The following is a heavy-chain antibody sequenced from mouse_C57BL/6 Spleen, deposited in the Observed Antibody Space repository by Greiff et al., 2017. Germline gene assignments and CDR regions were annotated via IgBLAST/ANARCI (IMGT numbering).Heavy chain of an antibody. CDR1: GYTFTSYG. Sequence: QVQLQQSGAELARPGASVKLSCKASGYTFTSYGISWVKQRTGQGLEWIGEIYTRSGNTYYNEKFKGKATLTADKSSSTAYMELRSLKSEDSAVYFCARGGIKSAMDYQGQGTSVTVSS. CDR3: ARGGIKSAMDY. CDR2: IYTRSGNT. V-gene: IGHV1-81*01. J-gene: IGHJ4*01. D-gene: IGHD2-4*01.